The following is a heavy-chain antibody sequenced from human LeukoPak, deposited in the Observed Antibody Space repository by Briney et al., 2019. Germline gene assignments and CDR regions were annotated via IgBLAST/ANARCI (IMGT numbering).Heavy chain of an antibody. CDR3: ARRQGTTLNFDY. CDR2: INAYNGNT. Sequence: ASVKVSCKASGYTFSGYGSSWVRQAPGQGLEWMGWINAYNGNTNYAQNLQGRVTMTTDTSTSTAYMELRSLRSDDTAVYYCARRQGTTLNFDYWGQGTLVTVSS. V-gene: IGHV1-18*01. J-gene: IGHJ4*02. D-gene: IGHD1-1*01. CDR1: GYTFSGYG.